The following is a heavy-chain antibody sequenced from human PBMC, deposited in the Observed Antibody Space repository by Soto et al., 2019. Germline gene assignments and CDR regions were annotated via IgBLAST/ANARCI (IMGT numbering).Heavy chain of an antibody. Sequence: GASVKVSCKVSGYTLTELSMHWVRQAPGRGLEWMGGFDPEDGGTIYAQKFQGRVTMTEDTSKNQFSLKLSSVTAADTAVYYCARLRKVVRGVNWFDPWGQGTLVTVYS. CDR3: ARLRKVVRGVNWFDP. D-gene: IGHD3-10*01. V-gene: IGHV1-24*01. CDR2: FDPEDGGT. J-gene: IGHJ5*02. CDR1: GYTLTELS.